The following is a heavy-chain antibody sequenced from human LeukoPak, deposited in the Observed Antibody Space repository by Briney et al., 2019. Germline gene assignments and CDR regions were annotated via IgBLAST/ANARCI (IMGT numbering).Heavy chain of an antibody. D-gene: IGHD5-24*01. CDR1: GGPISISSYY. CDR2: IYYSGST. Sequence: SSETLSLTCTVSGGPISISSYYWGWIRQPPGKGLEWIGSIYYSGSTYYNPSLKSPVTISVDTSKNQFSLKLSSVTAADTAVCYCARRGDGYNLNYFSWGQGTLVSVSS. J-gene: IGHJ4*02. CDR3: ARRGDGYNLNYFS. V-gene: IGHV4-39*01.